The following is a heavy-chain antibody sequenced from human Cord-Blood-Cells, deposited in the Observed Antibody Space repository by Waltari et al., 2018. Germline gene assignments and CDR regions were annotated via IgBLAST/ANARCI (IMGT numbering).Heavy chain of an antibody. CDR1: GGSFSGYY. CDR3: ARGKGTSRYWYFDL. V-gene: IGHV4-34*01. Sequence: QVQLQQWGAGLLKPSEPLSLTCAVYGGSFSGYYWSWIRQPPGKGLEWIGEINHSGSTNYNPSLKSRVTISVDTSKNQFSLKLSSVTAADTAVYYCARGKGTSRYWYFDLWGRGTLVTVSS. D-gene: IGHD1-1*01. J-gene: IGHJ2*01. CDR2: INHSGST.